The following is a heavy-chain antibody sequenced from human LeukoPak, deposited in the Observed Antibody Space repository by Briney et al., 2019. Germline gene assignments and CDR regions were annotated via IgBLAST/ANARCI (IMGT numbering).Heavy chain of an antibody. D-gene: IGHD3-9*01. CDR1: GGAFSTYP. Sequence: ASVKVSCKASGGAFSTYPISWVRQAPGQGLEWMGWISAYNGNTNYAQKLQGRVTMTTDTSTSTAYMELRSLRSDDTAVYYCARGSHYDILTLDPWGQGTLVTVSS. J-gene: IGHJ5*02. V-gene: IGHV1-18*04. CDR2: ISAYNGNT. CDR3: ARGSHYDILTLDP.